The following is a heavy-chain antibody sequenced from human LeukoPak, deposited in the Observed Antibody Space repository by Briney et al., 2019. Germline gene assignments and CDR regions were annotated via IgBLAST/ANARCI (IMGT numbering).Heavy chain of an antibody. CDR1: GFTFSNYK. J-gene: IGHJ3*02. CDR3: ARRGGSRGWGAFDI. D-gene: IGHD6-19*01. CDR2: ISGSGEST. V-gene: IGHV3-23*01. Sequence: GGSLRLSCAASGFTFSNYKMNWVRQAPGKGLEWVSSISGSGESTYDADSVKGRFTISRDNAKNTVFLQMNSLRVEDTAVYYCARRGGSRGWGAFDIWGQGTIVTVSS.